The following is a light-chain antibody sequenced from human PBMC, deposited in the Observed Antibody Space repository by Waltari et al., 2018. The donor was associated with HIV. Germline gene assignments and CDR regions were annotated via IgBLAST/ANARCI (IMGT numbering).Light chain of an antibody. CDR3: QQYYSTPLT. V-gene: IGKV4-1*01. CDR1: QTDLYCSNNKNY. CDR2: WAS. J-gene: IGKJ4*01. Sequence: IVMTQSPDSLAVSLGERATINCRSSQTDLYCSNNKNYLAWYQQKPGQPPKLRIYWASTRESGVPDRFSGSGSGTDFTLTISSLQAEDVAVYYCQQYYSTPLTFGGGTKVEIK.